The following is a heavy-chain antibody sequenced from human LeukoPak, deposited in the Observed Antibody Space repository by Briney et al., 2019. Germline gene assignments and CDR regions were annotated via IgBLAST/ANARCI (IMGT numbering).Heavy chain of an antibody. CDR3: AKNQFYYYYGMDV. CDR2: ISYHGRNK. D-gene: IGHD1-14*01. CDR1: GFNFSSYG. V-gene: IGHV3-30*18. J-gene: IGHJ6*02. Sequence: PGGSLRLSCAASGFNFSSYGLHWVRQAPGKGLDWVAVISYHGRNKYYADSVKGRFTISRDNSKNTLYLQMNSLRTEDTAVYYCAKNQFYYYYGMDVWGQGTTVTVSS.